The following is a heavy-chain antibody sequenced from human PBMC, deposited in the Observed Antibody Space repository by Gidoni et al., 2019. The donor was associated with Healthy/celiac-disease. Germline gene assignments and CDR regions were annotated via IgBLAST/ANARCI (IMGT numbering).Heavy chain of an antibody. V-gene: IGHV1-2*04. CDR3: ARTAGSRYCSSTSCSGYFDL. CDR1: GYTFTGYY. D-gene: IGHD2-2*01. Sequence: QVQLVQSGAEVKKPGASVKVSCKASGYTFTGYYMHWVRQAPGQGLEWMGWINPNSGGTNYAQKFQGWVTMTRDTSISTAYMELSRLRSDDTAVYYCARTAGSRYCSSTSCSGYFDLWGRGTLVTVSS. CDR2: INPNSGGT. J-gene: IGHJ2*01.